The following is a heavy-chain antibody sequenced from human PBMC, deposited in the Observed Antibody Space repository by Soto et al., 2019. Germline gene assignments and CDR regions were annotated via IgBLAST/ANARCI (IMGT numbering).Heavy chain of an antibody. CDR2: INPSGGST. D-gene: IGHD5-12*01. Sequence: ASVKVSCKASGYTFTSYYMHWVRQAPGQGLEWMGIINPSGGSTSYAQKFQGRVTMTRETSTSTVYMELSSLRSEDTAVYYCARLGPNLKGYSGYDNFESFDYWGQGTLVTVSS. V-gene: IGHV1-46*03. J-gene: IGHJ4*02. CDR3: ARLGPNLKGYSGYDNFESFDY. CDR1: GYTFTSYY.